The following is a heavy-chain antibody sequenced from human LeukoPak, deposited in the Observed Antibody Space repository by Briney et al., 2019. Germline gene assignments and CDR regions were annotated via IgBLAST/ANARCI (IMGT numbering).Heavy chain of an antibody. CDR1: GFTFTSSA. CDR3: AATSVWDDFWSGSDAFDI. Sequence: SVKVSCKASGFTFTSSAVQWVRQARGQRLEWIGWIVVGSVNTNYAQKFQERVTITRDMSTSTAYMELSSLRSEDTAVYYCAATSVWDDFWSGSDAFDIWGQGTMVTVSS. J-gene: IGHJ3*02. D-gene: IGHD3-3*01. CDR2: IVVGSVNT. V-gene: IGHV1-58*01.